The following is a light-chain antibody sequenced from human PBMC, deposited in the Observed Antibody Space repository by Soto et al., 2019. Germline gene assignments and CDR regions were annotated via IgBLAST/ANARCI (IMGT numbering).Light chain of an antibody. V-gene: IGLV3-25*02. CDR3: QSADSSGTLVV. J-gene: IGLJ2*01. Sequence: SYELTQPPSVSVSPGQTARITCSGDALPKQYAYWYQQKPGQAPVLVIYKDSERPSGIPERFSGSSSGTTVTLTISGVQAEEEADYYCQSADSSGTLVVFGGGTKLTVL. CDR1: ALPKQY. CDR2: KDS.